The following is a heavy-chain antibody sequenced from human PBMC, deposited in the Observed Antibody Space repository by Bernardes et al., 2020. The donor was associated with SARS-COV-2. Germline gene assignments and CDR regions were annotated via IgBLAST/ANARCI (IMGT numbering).Heavy chain of an antibody. CDR3: AIDRRGTYLDY. Sequence: SETLSLTCQVSGGSFSSSYYWPWVRHSAGAGLEWIGFRHSTGASSYNPSLASRVTISFDTSKNQFSLRLTSVTAADSAIYYCAIDRRGTYLDYWGQGILVTVSS. CDR1: GGSFSSSYY. J-gene: IGHJ4*02. V-gene: IGHV4-61*01. CDR2: RHSTGAS.